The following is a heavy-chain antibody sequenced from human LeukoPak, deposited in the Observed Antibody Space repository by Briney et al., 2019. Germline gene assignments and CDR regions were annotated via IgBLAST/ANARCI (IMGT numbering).Heavy chain of an antibody. D-gene: IGHD5-18*01. Sequence: GASVKVSCKASGYTFINHWMHWVRQAPGQGLEWMGIINPSGGSTSYAQKFQGRVTMTRDMSTSTVYMELSSLRSEDTAVYYCARDSEDTTMGPGYWGQGTLVTVSS. CDR1: GYTFINHW. V-gene: IGHV1-46*01. CDR3: ARDSEDTTMGPGY. J-gene: IGHJ4*02. CDR2: INPSGGST.